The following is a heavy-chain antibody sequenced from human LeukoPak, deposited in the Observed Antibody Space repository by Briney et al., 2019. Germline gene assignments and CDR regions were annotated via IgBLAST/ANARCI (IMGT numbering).Heavy chain of an antibody. CDR1: GLTFSGSA. Sequence: GGSLRLSCAASGLTFSGSAMSWVRQAPGKGLEWVSLISGSGNSTYYADSVKGRFTISRDNSNNMLYLQMNSLRAEDTAIYYCAKVLVSVSANRYYFDYWGQGTLVTVSS. CDR3: AKVLVSVSANRYYFDY. CDR2: ISGSGNST. V-gene: IGHV3-23*01. D-gene: IGHD2-15*01. J-gene: IGHJ4*02.